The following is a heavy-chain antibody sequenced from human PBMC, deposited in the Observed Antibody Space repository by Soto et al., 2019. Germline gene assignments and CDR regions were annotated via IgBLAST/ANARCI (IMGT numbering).Heavy chain of an antibody. CDR2: TYYRSKWYN. V-gene: IGHV6-1*01. J-gene: IGHJ3*02. D-gene: IGHD4-17*01. Sequence: PSQTLSLTCAISGDSVSSNSAAWNWIRQSPSRGLEWLGRTYYRSKWYNDYAVSVKSRITINPGTSKNQLSLQLNSVTPEDTAVYYCARERYGDYGRGTFDIWGQGTMVTVSS. CDR1: GDSVSSNSAA. CDR3: ARERYGDYGRGTFDI.